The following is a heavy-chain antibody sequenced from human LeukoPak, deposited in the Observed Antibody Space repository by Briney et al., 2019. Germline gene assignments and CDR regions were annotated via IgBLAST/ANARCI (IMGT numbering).Heavy chain of an antibody. V-gene: IGHV1-2*02. CDR2: INPNSGGT. D-gene: IGHD6-19*01. CDR1: GYTFTVYY. J-gene: IGHJ2*01. CDR3: ARYSSGWYFDL. Sequence: ASVKVSCKTSGYTFTVYYMRWVRQAPGQGLEWMGWINPNSGGTNYAQKFQGRVTMTRDTSISTAYRELTRLRSDDTAGYYCARYSSGWYFDLWGRGTLVTVSS.